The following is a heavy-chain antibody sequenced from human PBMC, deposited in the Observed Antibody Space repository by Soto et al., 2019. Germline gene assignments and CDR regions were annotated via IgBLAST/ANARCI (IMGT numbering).Heavy chain of an antibody. Sequence: EVQLVETGGDLIQPGGSLRLSCAASGFSVSANNMNWVRQAPGKGLEWVSIIYGTDTTSYADSVRGRFTVSRDNSKNTVYLQMDSLRSADTALYHCVRGGFDWGQGTLVTVSS. CDR3: VRGGFD. J-gene: IGHJ4*02. CDR2: IYGTDTT. V-gene: IGHV3-53*02. CDR1: GFSVSANN. D-gene: IGHD3-10*01.